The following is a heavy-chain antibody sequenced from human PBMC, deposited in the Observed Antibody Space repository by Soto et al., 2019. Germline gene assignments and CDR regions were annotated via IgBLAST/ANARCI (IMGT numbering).Heavy chain of an antibody. J-gene: IGHJ5*02. CDR3: VKARGEWLEAFDP. CDR2: ISSNGGST. D-gene: IGHD3-3*01. Sequence: PGGSLRLSCSASGFTFSSYAMHWVRQAPGKGLEYVSAISSNGGSTYYADSVKGRFTISRDNSKNTLYLQMSSLRAEDTAVYYCVKARGEWLEAFDPWGQGTLVTVSS. CDR1: GFTFSSYA. V-gene: IGHV3-64D*06.